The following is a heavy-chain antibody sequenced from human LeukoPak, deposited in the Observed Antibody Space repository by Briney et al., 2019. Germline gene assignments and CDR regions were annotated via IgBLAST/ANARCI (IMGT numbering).Heavy chain of an antibody. CDR2: INPSGGST. CDR1: GCTFTSYY. Sequence: ASVKVSCKASGCTFTSYYMHWVRQAPGQGLEWMGIINPSGGSTSYAQKFQGRVTMTRDTSTSIVYMELSSLRSEDTAVYYCARDRIDDFWSHLFDYWGQGTLVTVSS. D-gene: IGHD3-3*01. J-gene: IGHJ4*02. CDR3: ARDRIDDFWSHLFDY. V-gene: IGHV1-46*01.